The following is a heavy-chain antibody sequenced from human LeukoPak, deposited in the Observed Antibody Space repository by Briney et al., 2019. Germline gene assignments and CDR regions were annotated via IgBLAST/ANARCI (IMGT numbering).Heavy chain of an antibody. CDR1: GGTFSSYA. J-gene: IGHJ4*02. V-gene: IGHV1-69*01. CDR2: IIPIFGTA. Sequence: SVKVSCKASGGTFSSYAISWVRQAPGQGLEWMGGIIPIFGTANYAQKFQGRVTITADESTSTAYMELSSLRAEDTAVYYCAKTRGYSNSWYDYWGQGTLVTVSS. D-gene: IGHD6-13*01. CDR3: AKTRGYSNSWYDY.